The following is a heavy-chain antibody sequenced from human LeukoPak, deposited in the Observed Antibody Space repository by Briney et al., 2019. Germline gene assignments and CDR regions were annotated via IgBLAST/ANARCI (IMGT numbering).Heavy chain of an antibody. V-gene: IGHV1-69*13. D-gene: IGHD3-3*01. J-gene: IGHJ6*03. CDR1: GGTFSSYA. CDR3: ARDLDHGYEYYYYYYMDV. CDR2: TIPILGTA. Sequence: SVKVSCKASGGTFSSYAISWVRQAPGQGLEWMGGTIPILGTANYAQKFQGRVTITADESTSTAYMELSSLRSEDTAVYYCARDLDHGYEYYYYYYMDVWGKGTTVTVSS.